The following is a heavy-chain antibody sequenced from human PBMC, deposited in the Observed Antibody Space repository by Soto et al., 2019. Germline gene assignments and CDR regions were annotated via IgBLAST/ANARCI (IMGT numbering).Heavy chain of an antibody. D-gene: IGHD4-17*01. CDR2: ISNAGGAT. V-gene: IGHV3-11*01. CDR1: GFTFSDYY. Sequence: QVQLVESGGGLVKPGGSLRLSCAASGFTFSDYYMTWIRQAPGKGLEWISYISNAGGATSYADSVKGRFTISRDNDKHSLFQQMNNLRAEDTAVYYCARRGSTVTFTYWGQGTLVTVS. J-gene: IGHJ4*02. CDR3: ARRGSTVTFTY.